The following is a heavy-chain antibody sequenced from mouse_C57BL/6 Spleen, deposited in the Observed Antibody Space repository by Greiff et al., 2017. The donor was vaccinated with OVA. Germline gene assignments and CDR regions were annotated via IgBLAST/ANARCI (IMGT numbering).Heavy chain of an antibody. V-gene: IGHV1-11*01. CDR2: FYPVSGET. CDR3: GRGEYGNLLPMDY. J-gene: IGHJ4*01. D-gene: IGHD2-1*01. Sequence: VQLQQSGAELASPGASVTLSCKASGYTFTDHIMNWVKKRPGQGLEWIGRFYPVSGETNYNQKFMGKATFSVDRSSSTVYMVLNSLTSEDHAVYDCGRGEYGNLLPMDYWGQGTSVTVSS. CDR1: GYTFTDHI.